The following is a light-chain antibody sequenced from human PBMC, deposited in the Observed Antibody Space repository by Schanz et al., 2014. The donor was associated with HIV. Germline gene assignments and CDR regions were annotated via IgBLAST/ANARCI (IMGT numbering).Light chain of an antibody. Sequence: QSVLTQPPSASGTPGQRVTITCSGSRSNIRSRTVDWYYQFPGTAPRLLIHNDNQRPSGVPDRFSGSKSGTSASLAISGLRSEDEADYYCAAWDDSLRGWVFGGGTKLTVL. CDR2: NDN. V-gene: IGLV1-47*02. J-gene: IGLJ3*02. CDR3: AAWDDSLRGWV. CDR1: RSNIRSRT.